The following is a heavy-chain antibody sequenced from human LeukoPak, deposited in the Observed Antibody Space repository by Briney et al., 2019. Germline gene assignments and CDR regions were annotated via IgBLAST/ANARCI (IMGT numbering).Heavy chain of an antibody. Sequence: PGGSLRLSCAASGFTFSSYEMNWVRQAPGKGVGWVSYNVVCGSTMYYAESVKGRFAISTDNAKNSLYFQMNSLTAEDTAAYYCTRERYCSSTSCPHGDLDYCGQGTLVS. CDR1: GFTFSSYE. CDR2: NVVCGSTM. J-gene: IGHJ4*02. D-gene: IGHD2-2*01. CDR3: TRERYCSSTSCPHGDLDY. V-gene: IGHV3-48*03.